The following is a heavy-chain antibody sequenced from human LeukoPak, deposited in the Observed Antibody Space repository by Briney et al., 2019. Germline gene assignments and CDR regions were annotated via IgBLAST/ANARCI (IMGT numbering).Heavy chain of an antibody. D-gene: IGHD5-12*01. J-gene: IGHJ4*02. CDR3: VRDGGVSGYDLLDY. Sequence: GGSLRLSCAASGFTFSSYAMSWVRQAPGKGLEWVAHINQDGSKEYYMDSVKARFTISRDNAKNSLSLQMNSLRAEDTAVYYCVRDGGVSGYDLLDYWGQGTLVTVSS. CDR2: INQDGSKE. CDR1: GFTFSSYA. V-gene: IGHV3-7*01.